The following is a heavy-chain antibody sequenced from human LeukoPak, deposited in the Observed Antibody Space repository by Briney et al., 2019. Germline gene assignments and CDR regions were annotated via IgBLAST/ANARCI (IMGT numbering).Heavy chain of an antibody. D-gene: IGHD1-26*01. CDR3: ARGGLVGATFFADY. V-gene: IGHV3-30*03. CDR1: GFTFSSYS. Sequence: GGSLRLSCAASGFTFSSYSMNWVRQAPGKGLEWVAVISYDGSNKYYADSVKGRFTISRDNSKNTLYLQMNSLRAEDTAVYYCARGGLVGATFFADYWGQGTLVTVSS. CDR2: ISYDGSNK. J-gene: IGHJ4*02.